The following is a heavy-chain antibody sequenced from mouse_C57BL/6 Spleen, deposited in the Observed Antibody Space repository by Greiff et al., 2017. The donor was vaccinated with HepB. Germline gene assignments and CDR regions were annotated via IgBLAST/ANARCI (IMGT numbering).Heavy chain of an antibody. CDR1: GYTFTDYN. CDR2: INPNNGGT. D-gene: IGHD2-1*01. CDR3: ARSPYGNYDAMDY. V-gene: IGHV1-18*01. Sequence: EVQGVESGPELVKPGASVKIPCKASGYTFTDYNMDWVKQSHGKSLEWIGDINPNNGGTIYNQKFKGKATLTVDKSSSTAYMELRSLTSEDTAVYYCARSPYGNYDAMDYWGQGTSVTVSS. J-gene: IGHJ4*01.